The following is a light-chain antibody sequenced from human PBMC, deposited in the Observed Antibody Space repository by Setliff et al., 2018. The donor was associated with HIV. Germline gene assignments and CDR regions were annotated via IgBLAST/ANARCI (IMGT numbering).Light chain of an antibody. J-gene: IGKJ1*01. CDR3: QQLNSYPRT. CDR1: QGISPY. Sequence: DIQLTQSPSFLSASVGDGVTITCRASQGISPYLAWYQQKPGEAPKLLIYAASTLQSGVPSRFSGSGSGTEFTLTISSLQPEDFATYYCQQLNSYPRTFGQGTKVDIK. CDR2: AAS. V-gene: IGKV1-9*01.